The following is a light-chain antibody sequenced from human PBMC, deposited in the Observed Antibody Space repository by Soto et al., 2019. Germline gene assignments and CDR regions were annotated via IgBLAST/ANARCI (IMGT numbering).Light chain of an antibody. J-gene: IGKJ1*01. Sequence: DIVLTQSPDSVAVPLGERATINCKSSQSVLFSINQKNYLAWYHQKPGQPPKLLIYWASIRESGVPTRFSGSGSGTNFTLTISSLQAEDAAVYYCQQYYTTPPTFGLGTKVDIK. CDR1: QSVLFSINQKNY. CDR3: QQYYTTPPT. V-gene: IGKV4-1*01. CDR2: WAS.